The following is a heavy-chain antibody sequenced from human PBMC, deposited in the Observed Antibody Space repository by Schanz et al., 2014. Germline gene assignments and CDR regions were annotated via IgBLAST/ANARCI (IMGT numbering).Heavy chain of an antibody. CDR1: GYTFTGYH. CDR3: AREMLDIVAPMDDDAFDI. J-gene: IGHJ3*02. CDR2: INPNSGAT. V-gene: IGHV1-2*06. D-gene: IGHD5-12*01. Sequence: QVQLVQSGAEVKKPGASVKVSCKASGYTFTGYHMHWVRQAPGQGLEWMGRINPNSGATNYAQKFQGSVTLTRDTSRSTAYMEMSRIIADATAEYYCAREMLDIVAPMDDDAFDIWGQGTMVTVSS.